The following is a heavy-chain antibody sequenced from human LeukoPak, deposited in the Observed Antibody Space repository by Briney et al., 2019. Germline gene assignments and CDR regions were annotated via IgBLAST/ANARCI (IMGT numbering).Heavy chain of an antibody. CDR3: AREIAGTYYFDY. J-gene: IGHJ4*02. CDR2: MNPNSGNT. D-gene: IGHD1-14*01. V-gene: IGHV1-8*03. CDR1: GGTFSSYA. Sequence: ASVKVSCKASGGTFSSYAISWVRQAPGQGLEWMGWMNPNSGNTGYAQKFQGRVTITRNTSISTAYMELSSLRSEDTAVYYCAREIAGTYYFDYWGQGTLVTVSS.